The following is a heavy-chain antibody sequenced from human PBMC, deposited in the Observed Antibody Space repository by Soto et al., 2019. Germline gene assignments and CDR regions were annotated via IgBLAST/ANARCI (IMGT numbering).Heavy chain of an antibody. J-gene: IGHJ5*02. CDR3: ARLGNWFDP. CDR1: GGSISSYY. CDR2: IYYSGST. Sequence: PSESLSLTCTVSGGSISSYYWSWIRQPPGKGLEWIGYIYYSGSTNYNPSLKSRVTISVDTSKNQFSLKLSSVTAADTAVYYCARLGNWFDPWGKGTLVTVSS. V-gene: IGHV4-59*08.